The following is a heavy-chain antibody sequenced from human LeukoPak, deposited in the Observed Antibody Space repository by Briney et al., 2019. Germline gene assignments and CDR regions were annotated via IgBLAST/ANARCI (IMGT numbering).Heavy chain of an antibody. CDR3: AKDRGSGSYYYLDY. Sequence: VESLRLSCAASGFTFSSYWMSWVRQAPGKGLEWVANIKQDGSEKYYVDSVKGRFTISRDNDKNSLYLQMNSMRAEDTAVYYCAKDRGSGSYYYLDYWGQGTLVTVSP. J-gene: IGHJ4*02. V-gene: IGHV3-7*01. CDR1: GFTFSSYW. CDR2: IKQDGSEK. D-gene: IGHD1-26*01.